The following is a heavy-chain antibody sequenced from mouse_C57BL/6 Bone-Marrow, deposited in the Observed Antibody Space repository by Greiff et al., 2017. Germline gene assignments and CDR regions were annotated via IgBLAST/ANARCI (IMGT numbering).Heavy chain of an antibody. CDR2: ISYDGSN. J-gene: IGHJ2*01. Sequence: EVQLQESGPGLVKPSQSLSLTCSVTGYSITSGYYWNWIRQFPGNKLEWMGYISYDGSNNYNPSLKNRISINRDTSKNQFFLKLNSVTTEDTATYYCAREGGRDYFDYWGQGTTLTVSS. D-gene: IGHD3-3*01. V-gene: IGHV3-6*01. CDR1: GYSITSGYY. CDR3: AREGGRDYFDY.